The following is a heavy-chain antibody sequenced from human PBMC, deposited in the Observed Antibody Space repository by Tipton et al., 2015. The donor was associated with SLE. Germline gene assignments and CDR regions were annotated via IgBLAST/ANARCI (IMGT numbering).Heavy chain of an antibody. Sequence: LVQPSQTLSLTCAISGDSVSSNSAAWNWIRQSPSRGLEWLGRTYYRSKWYNDFALSVKSRIIVNPDTSKNQFSLQLTSVTPEDTAVYYCARGAGIEAADNYFDYWGQGTLVTVSS. J-gene: IGHJ4*02. CDR2: TYYRSKWYN. V-gene: IGHV6-1*01. D-gene: IGHD6-13*01. CDR3: ARGAGIEAADNYFDY. CDR1: GDSVSSNSAA.